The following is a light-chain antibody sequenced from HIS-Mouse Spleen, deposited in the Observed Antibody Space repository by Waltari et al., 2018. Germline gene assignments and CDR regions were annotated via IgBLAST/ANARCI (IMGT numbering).Light chain of an antibody. CDR3: SSYTSSSTYV. V-gene: IGLV2-14*03. CDR2: DVS. CDR1: SSDVVGYNY. J-gene: IGLJ1*01. Sequence: QSALTQPASVSGSPGQPITISCTGTSSDVVGYNYVSWYQQHPGKAPKLMIYDVSNRPSGVSNRFSGSKSGNTASLTISGLQAEDEADYYCSSYTSSSTYVFGTGTKVTVL.